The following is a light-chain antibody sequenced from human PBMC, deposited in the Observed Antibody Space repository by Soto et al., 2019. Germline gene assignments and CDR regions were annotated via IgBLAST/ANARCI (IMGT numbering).Light chain of an antibody. Sequence: EIVLTQSPDTLSLSPGERATLSCISSQSVSSSYLAWYQQKPGQAPRLLIYGASSRATGIPDRFSGSGSGTDFTLTISRLEPEDFAVYYCQQYGSSPQTFGQGTKVDNK. V-gene: IGKV3-20*01. J-gene: IGKJ1*01. CDR3: QQYGSSPQT. CDR1: QSVSSSY. CDR2: GAS.